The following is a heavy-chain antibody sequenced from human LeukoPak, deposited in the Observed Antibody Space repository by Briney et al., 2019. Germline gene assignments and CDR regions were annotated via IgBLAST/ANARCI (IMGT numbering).Heavy chain of an antibody. D-gene: IGHD3-22*01. CDR2: ISAYNGNT. J-gene: IGHJ5*02. Sequence: ASVKVSCTASGYTFTSYGISWVRQAPGQGLEWMGWISAYNGNTNYAQKLQGRVTMTTDTSTSTAYMELRSLRSDDTAVYYCARDWYYDSSGYYYGSLPGWFDPWGQGTLVTVSS. V-gene: IGHV1-18*01. CDR1: GYTFTSYG. CDR3: ARDWYYDSSGYYYGSLPGWFDP.